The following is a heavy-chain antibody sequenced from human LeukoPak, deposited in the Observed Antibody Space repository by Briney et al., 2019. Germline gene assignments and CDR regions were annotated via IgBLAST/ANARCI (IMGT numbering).Heavy chain of an antibody. CDR2: IYSSGST. J-gene: IGHJ4*02. V-gene: IGHV4-4*07. D-gene: IGHD3/OR15-3a*01. Sequence: PSETLSLTCTVSGGSIYAYYWNWVRQPAGKGLEWIGRIYSSGSTNYNPSLRSRVTMSVDTSKNQFSLKLTSVTAADTAVYYCARQTGSGLFILPGGQGTLVTVSS. CDR3: ARQTGSGLFILP. CDR1: GGSIYAYY.